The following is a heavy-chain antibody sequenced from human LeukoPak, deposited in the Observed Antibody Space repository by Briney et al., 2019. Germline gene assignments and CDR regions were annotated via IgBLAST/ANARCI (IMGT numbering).Heavy chain of an antibody. CDR1: GYTFTSYG. V-gene: IGHV1-18*01. CDR3: ARDLRTATAQGTAFDY. J-gene: IGHJ4*02. Sequence: ASVKVSCKPSGYTFTSYGISWVRQAPGQGLEWMGWISAYNGNTNYAQKVQGRVTMTTDTSTSTAYMELRSLRSDDTAVYYCARDLRTATAQGTAFDYWGQGTLVTVSS. CDR2: ISAYNGNT. D-gene: IGHD5/OR15-5a*01.